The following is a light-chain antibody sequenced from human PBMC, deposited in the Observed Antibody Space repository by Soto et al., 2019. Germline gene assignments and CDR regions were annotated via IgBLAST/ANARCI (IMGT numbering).Light chain of an antibody. J-gene: IGKJ5*01. CDR1: QSIRNNY. Sequence: IVLTQSPDTLSLSPGERATLSCRASQSIRNNYLAWYQHKRGQTPRLLIYGASTRATGIPDRFSGSGSGTDFTLTISRLEPEDFAVYYCQQFDSSAITFGQGTRLEIK. V-gene: IGKV3-20*01. CDR2: GAS. CDR3: QQFDSSAIT.